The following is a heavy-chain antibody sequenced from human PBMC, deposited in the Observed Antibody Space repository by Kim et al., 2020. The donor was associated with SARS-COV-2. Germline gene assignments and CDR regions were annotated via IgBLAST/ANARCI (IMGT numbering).Heavy chain of an antibody. J-gene: IGHJ4*02. CDR2: ISSSSSYI. Sequence: GGSLRLSCAASGFTFSSYSMNWVRQAPGKGLEWVSSISSSSSYIYYADSVKGRFTISRDNAKNSLYLQMNSLRAEDTAVYYCARDEVATIAAFDYWGQGTLVTVSS. V-gene: IGHV3-21*01. D-gene: IGHD5-12*01. CDR3: ARDEVATIAAFDY. CDR1: GFTFSSYS.